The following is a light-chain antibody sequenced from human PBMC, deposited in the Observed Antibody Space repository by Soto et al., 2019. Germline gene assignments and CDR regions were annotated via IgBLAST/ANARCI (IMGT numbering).Light chain of an antibody. V-gene: IGKV4-1*01. CDR1: QSILYSSNNKNY. J-gene: IGKJ1*01. Sequence: DIVMTQSPDSLAVSLGERATINCKSSQSILYSSNNKNYLAWYQQKPGQPPKLLIYWASTRESGVPDRFSGSGSGTDFTLTISSLQAEDVAVYYCQRDYSPWTFDQGTNVEIK. CDR3: QRDYSPWT. CDR2: WAS.